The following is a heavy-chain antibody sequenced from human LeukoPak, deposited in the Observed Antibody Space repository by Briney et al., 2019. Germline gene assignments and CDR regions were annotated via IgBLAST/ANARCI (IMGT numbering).Heavy chain of an antibody. CDR2: IKQDGSEK. J-gene: IGHJ4*02. V-gene: IGHV3-7*03. CDR1: GFTFSSYA. CDR3: ARDLVPAAMNPPLFDY. Sequence: GGSLRLSCAASGFTFSSYAMTWVRQAPGKGLEWVANIKQDGSEKYYVDSVKGRFTISRDNAKDSVYLQMNSLRAEDTAVYYCARDLVPAAMNPPLFDYWGQGTLVTVSS. D-gene: IGHD2-2*01.